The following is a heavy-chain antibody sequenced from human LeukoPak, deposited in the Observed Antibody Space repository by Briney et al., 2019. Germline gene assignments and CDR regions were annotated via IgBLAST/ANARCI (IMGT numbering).Heavy chain of an antibody. CDR2: INPNSDDT. D-gene: IGHD2-15*01. V-gene: IGHV1-2*02. J-gene: IGHJ4*02. CDR3: ARSNVVGVTSPWYFDY. Sequence: VASVKDSCKASGYTFTGYYMHWVRQAPGQGLEWMGWINPNSDDTNYAQKFQGRVTMTRDTSISTAYMELSRLTSDDTAVYYCARSNVVGVTSPWYFDYWGQGTLVTVSS. CDR1: GYTFTGYY.